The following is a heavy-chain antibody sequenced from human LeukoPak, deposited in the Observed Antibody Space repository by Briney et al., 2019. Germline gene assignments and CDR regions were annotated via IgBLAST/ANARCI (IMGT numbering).Heavy chain of an antibody. D-gene: IGHD6-13*01. CDR2: IYYSGST. Sequence: PSETLSLTCTVSGGSISSSSYYWGWIRQPPGKGLEWIGSIYYSGSTYYNPSLKSRVTISVDTSKNQFSLKLSSATAADTAVYYCARDPGIAAAGVYYFDYWGRGTLVTVSS. J-gene: IGHJ4*02. CDR1: GGSISSSSYY. CDR3: ARDPGIAAAGVYYFDY. V-gene: IGHV4-39*07.